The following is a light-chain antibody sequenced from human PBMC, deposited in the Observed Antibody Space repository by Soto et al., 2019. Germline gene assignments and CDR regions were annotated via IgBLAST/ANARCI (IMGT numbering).Light chain of an antibody. CDR2: AAS. CDR3: QQLNSYLIT. J-gene: IGKJ5*01. V-gene: IGKV1-9*01. Sequence: DIQLTQSPSFLSASVGDRVTITCRASQGISSYLAWYQQKPGKAPKLLIYAASTLQSGVPSRFSGSGSGTEFTHTISSLQPEDFATYYCQQLNSYLITFGQGTRLEIK. CDR1: QGISSY.